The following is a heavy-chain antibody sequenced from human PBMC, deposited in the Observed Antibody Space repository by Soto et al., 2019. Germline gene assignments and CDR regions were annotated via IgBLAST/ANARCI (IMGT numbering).Heavy chain of an antibody. Sequence: QVQLVQSGAEVKKPGSSVKVSCKASGNTLSSYAFTWLRQAPGKRFESLGGIIPILGTTDYAQKFQDRVTITADESTTTVYMELSGLTSEDTAMYYCARGYQPMLPFDYWGQGTLVTVSS. J-gene: IGHJ4*02. CDR1: GNTLSSYA. V-gene: IGHV1-69*01. CDR2: IIPILGTT. D-gene: IGHD2-2*01. CDR3: ARGYQPMLPFDY.